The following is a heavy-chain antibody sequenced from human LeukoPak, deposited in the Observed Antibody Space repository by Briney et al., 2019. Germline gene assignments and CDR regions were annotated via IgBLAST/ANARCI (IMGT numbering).Heavy chain of an antibody. Sequence: GGSLRLSCAASGFTFSSYGMHWVRQAPGKGLEWVAVIWYDGSSKYYADSVKGRFTISRDNSKNTLYLQMNSLRAEDTAVYYCARVYGDDAFDIWGQGTMVTVPS. CDR2: IWYDGSSK. V-gene: IGHV3-33*01. CDR3: ARVYGDDAFDI. D-gene: IGHD4-17*01. J-gene: IGHJ3*02. CDR1: GFTFSSYG.